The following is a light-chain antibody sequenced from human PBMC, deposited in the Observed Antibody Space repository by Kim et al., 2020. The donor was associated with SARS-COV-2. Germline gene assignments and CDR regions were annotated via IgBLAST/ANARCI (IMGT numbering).Light chain of an antibody. CDR3: QAWDSSTAPVV. CDR2: QDS. Sequence: SYELTQPPSVSVSPGQTASITCSGDKLGDKYACWYQQKPGQSPVLVIYQDSKRPSGIPERFSGSNSGNTATLTISGTQAMDEADYYCQAWDSSTAPVVFGRGTQLTVL. V-gene: IGLV3-1*01. CDR1: KLGDKY. J-gene: IGLJ2*01.